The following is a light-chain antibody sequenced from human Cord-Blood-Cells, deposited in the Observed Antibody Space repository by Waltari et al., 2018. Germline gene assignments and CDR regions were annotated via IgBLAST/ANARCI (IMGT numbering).Light chain of an antibody. Sequence: QSALTQPASVSGSPGQSITISCTGTSSDVGSYNLVSWYQQHPGKATKLSIYEGSKLPSGVSNRVSGSKSGNTASLTISGLQAEDEADYYCCSYAGSSTYVFGTGTKVTVL. V-gene: IGLV2-23*01. CDR1: SSDVGSYNL. CDR3: CSYAGSSTYV. CDR2: EGS. J-gene: IGLJ1*01.